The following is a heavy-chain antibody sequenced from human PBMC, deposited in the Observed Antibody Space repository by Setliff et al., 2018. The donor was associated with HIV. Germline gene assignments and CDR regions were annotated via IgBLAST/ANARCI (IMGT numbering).Heavy chain of an antibody. V-gene: IGHV4-39*01. Sequence: PSETLSLTCTVSGGSITTSTFYWGWIRQPPGRGLEWIGDLYYSGSSHYNPSLKSRVTISVDTSKNQFSLKVTSMTAADTAVYYCARHKKGDYDSGLEYWGQGTLVTVSS. J-gene: IGHJ4*02. D-gene: IGHD3-10*01. CDR1: GGSITTSTFY. CDR2: LYYSGSS. CDR3: ARHKKGDYDSGLEY.